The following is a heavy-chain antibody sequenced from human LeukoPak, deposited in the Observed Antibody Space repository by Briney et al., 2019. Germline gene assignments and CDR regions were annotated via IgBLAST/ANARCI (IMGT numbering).Heavy chain of an antibody. CDR3: ARERGRIAVAGRYYMDV. CDR2: ISSSSSYI. Sequence: GGSLRLSCAASGFSFSSYSMNWVRQAPGKGLEWVSSISSSSSYIYYADSVKGRFTISRDNAKNSLYLQMNSLSAEDTAVYYCARERGRIAVAGRYYMDVWGKGTTVTVSS. V-gene: IGHV3-21*01. D-gene: IGHD6-19*01. CDR1: GFSFSSYS. J-gene: IGHJ6*03.